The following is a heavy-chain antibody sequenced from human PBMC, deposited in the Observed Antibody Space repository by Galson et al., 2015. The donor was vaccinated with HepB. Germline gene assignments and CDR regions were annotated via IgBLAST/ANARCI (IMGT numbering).Heavy chain of an antibody. CDR2: ISAYNGNT. CDR1: GYTFTSYG. J-gene: IGHJ3*02. CDR3: ARESGLSGITGTLLAYDLFEI. Sequence: SVKVSCKASGYTFTSYGINWVRQAPGQGLEWMGWISAYNGNTNYAQKLQGRVTMTTDTSTSTAYMELRSLRSDDTAVYYCARESGLSGITGTLLAYDLFEIWGQGTMVTVSS. V-gene: IGHV1-18*01. D-gene: IGHD1-20*01.